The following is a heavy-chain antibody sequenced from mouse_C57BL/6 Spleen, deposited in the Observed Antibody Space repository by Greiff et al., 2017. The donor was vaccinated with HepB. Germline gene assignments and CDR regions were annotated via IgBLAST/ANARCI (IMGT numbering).Heavy chain of an antibody. CDR3: STYYYGSAFAY. Sequence: EVKLMESGGGLVKPGGSLKLSCAASGFTFSDYGMHWVRQAPEKGLEWVAYISSGSSTIYYADTVKGRFTISRDNAKNTLFLQMNSLRSEDTAMYYCSTYYYGSAFAYWGQGTLVTVSA. CDR1: GFTFSDYG. CDR2: ISSGSSTI. D-gene: IGHD1-1*01. V-gene: IGHV5-17*01. J-gene: IGHJ3*01.